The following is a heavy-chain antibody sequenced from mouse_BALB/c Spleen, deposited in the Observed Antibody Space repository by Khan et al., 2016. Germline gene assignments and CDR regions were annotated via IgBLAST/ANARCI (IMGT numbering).Heavy chain of an antibody. CDR3: ARYYGSSYVRGMDY. CDR1: GDSITSGY. CDR2: ISYSGGT. J-gene: IGHJ4*01. V-gene: IGHV3-8*02. D-gene: IGHD1-1*01. Sequence: VQLKESGPSLVKPSQTLSLTCSVTGDSITSGYWNWIRKFPGNKLEYMGYISYSGGTYNNPSLKSRISITRDTSKNQYYLQLNSVTTEDTVTYYCARYYGSSYVRGMDYWGQGLSVTVSS.